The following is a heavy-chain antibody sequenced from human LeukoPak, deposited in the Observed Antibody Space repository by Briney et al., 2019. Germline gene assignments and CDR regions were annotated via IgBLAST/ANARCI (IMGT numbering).Heavy chain of an antibody. J-gene: IGHJ4*02. CDR1: GFTFSSYA. CDR2: ISGSGGST. V-gene: IGHV3-23*01. D-gene: IGHD2-21*01. Sequence: GSLILSCAASGFTFSSYAMRWVRRAPGKGREWVSAISGSGGSTYYADSVKGRFSISRDNSKNTLYLQMDSLRGEDTAVYYCAKDFRIGYSAHFDYWGQGALVTVSS. CDR3: AKDFRIGYSAHFDY.